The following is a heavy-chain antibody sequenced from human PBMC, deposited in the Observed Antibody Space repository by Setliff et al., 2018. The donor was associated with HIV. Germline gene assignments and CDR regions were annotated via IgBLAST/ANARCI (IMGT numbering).Heavy chain of an antibody. CDR1: GYTFTSYG. CDR2: INPNSGGT. Sequence: GASVKVSCKASGYTFTSYGISWVRQAPGQGLEWMGWINPNSGGTNYAQKFQGRVTMTRDRSISTAYMELSRLRSDDKAVYYCARDQGVWDYGGKILLREYFQDWGQGTLVTVSS. V-gene: IGHV1-2*02. D-gene: IGHD4-17*01. J-gene: IGHJ1*01. CDR3: ARDQGVWDYGGKILLREYFQD.